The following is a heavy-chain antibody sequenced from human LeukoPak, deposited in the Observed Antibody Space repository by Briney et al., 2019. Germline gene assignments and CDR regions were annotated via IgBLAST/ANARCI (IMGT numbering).Heavy chain of an antibody. J-gene: IGHJ6*03. V-gene: IGHV1-8*01. CDR2: MNPNSGNT. CDR1: GYTFTSYD. D-gene: IGHD2-2*01. CDR3: ASGPSCSSTSCYYYYYYMDV. Sequence: ASVKVSCKASGYTFTSYDINWVRQATGQGLEWMGWMNPNSGNTGYAQKFQGRVTITTDESTSTAYMELSSLRSEDTAVYYCASGPSCSSTSCYYYYYYMDVWGKGTTVTVSS.